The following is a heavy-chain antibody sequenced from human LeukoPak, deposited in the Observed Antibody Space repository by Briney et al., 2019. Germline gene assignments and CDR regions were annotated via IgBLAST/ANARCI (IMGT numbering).Heavy chain of an antibody. CDR2: ISWNSGSI. V-gene: IGHV3-9*01. J-gene: IGHJ4*02. CDR1: GFTFDDYA. D-gene: IGHD1-26*01. Sequence: PGGSLRLSCATSGFTFDDYAMHWVRQAPGKGLEWVSGISWNSGSIDYADSVKGRFTISRDNAKSSLYLQMNSLRAEDTALYYCAKTHSGSYYSFDYWGQGTLVTVSS. CDR3: AKTHSGSYYSFDY.